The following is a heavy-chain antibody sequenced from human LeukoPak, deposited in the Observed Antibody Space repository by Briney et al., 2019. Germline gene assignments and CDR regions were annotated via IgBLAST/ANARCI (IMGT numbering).Heavy chain of an antibody. Sequence: KRGESLKISCKGSGYRFTNYWIGWVRQMPGKGLERMGIVNPGDSDTRYSPSFQGQVTISADTSITTAYLQWSSLKASDNGMYYCARRGDDSSLVAFDVWGQGTMVTVSS. J-gene: IGHJ3*01. D-gene: IGHD5-12*01. CDR2: VNPGDSDT. V-gene: IGHV5-51*01. CDR1: GYRFTNYW. CDR3: ARRGDDSSLVAFDV.